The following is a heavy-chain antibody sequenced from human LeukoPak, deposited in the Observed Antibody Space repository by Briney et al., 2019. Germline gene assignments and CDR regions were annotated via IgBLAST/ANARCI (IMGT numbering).Heavy chain of an antibody. CDR2: INHSGST. Sequence: PSETLSLTCAVYGGSFSGYYWSWIRQPPGKGLEWIGEINHSGSTNYNPSLKSRVTISVDTSKNQFSLKPSSVTAADTAVYYCARGRGTHHFWGQGTLVTVSS. J-gene: IGHJ4*02. D-gene: IGHD3/OR15-3a*01. CDR3: ARGRGTHHF. V-gene: IGHV4-34*01. CDR1: GGSFSGYY.